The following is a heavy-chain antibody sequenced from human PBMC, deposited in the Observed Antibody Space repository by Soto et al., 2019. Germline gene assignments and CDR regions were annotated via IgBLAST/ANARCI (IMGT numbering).Heavy chain of an antibody. V-gene: IGHV3-64D*06. CDR3: VKDEVGATTSADY. D-gene: IGHD1-26*01. CDR1: GFTFSSYA. J-gene: IGHJ4*02. Sequence: GGSLRLSCSASGFTFSSYAMHWVRQAPGKGLEYVSAISSNGGSTYYADSVKGRFTISRDNSKNTLYLQMSSLRAEDTAVYYCVKDEVGATTSADYWGQGTLVTSPQ. CDR2: ISSNGGST.